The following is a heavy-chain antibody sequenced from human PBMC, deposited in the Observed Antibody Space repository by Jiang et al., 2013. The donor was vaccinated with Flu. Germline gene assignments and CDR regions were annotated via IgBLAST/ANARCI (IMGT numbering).Heavy chain of an antibody. D-gene: IGHD5-18*01. CDR1: GDSFSHYA. CDR2: INTNTGNP. J-gene: IGHJ5*02. Sequence: QSGSELKMPGASVKVSCRPSGDSFSHYALSWMRQAPGQGLEWMGWINTNTGNPTYDGDFTGRFVFSLDTSVSTAYLQISSLKAEDTAVYYCARGRGYSYGYSDWFDPWGQGTLVTVSS. V-gene: IGHV7-4-1*02. CDR3: ARGRGYSYGYSDWFDP.